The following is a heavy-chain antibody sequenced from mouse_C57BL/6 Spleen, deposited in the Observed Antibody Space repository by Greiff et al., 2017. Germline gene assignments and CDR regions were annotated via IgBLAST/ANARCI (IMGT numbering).Heavy chain of an antibody. CDR2: IHPNSGST. CDR3: ARYLDGYYRYFDV. V-gene: IGHV1-64*01. Sequence: VQLQQPGAELVKPGASVKLSCKASGYTFTSYWMHWVKQRPGQGLEWIGMIHPNSGSTNYNEKFKSKATLTVDKSSSTAYMQLSSLTSEDSAVYYCARYLDGYYRYFDVWGTGTTVTVSS. J-gene: IGHJ1*03. CDR1: GYTFTSYW. D-gene: IGHD2-3*01.